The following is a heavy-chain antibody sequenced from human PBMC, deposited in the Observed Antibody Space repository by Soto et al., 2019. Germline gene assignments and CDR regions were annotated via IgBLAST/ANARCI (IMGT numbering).Heavy chain of an antibody. V-gene: IGHV3-30*18. J-gene: IGHJ4*02. D-gene: IGHD6-19*01. CDR3: PQDFSGWYGSSEYGF. Sequence: QVQLVDSGGGVVQPGRSVRLSCADSGFTFSSDGMHWVRQAPGKGLEWVAVISSDGSNKYYADSVKCRLTISRDNSRNTLNRQMNRLRAEDRAVYYCPQDFSGWYGSSEYGFWGQGTLVTVSS. CDR1: GFTFSSDG. CDR2: ISSDGSNK.